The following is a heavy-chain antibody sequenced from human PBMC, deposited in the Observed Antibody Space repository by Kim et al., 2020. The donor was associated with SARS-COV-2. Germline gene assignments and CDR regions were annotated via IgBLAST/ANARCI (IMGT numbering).Heavy chain of an antibody. CDR2: IKSKTDGGTT. Sequence: GGSLRLSCAASGFTFSNAWMSWVRQAPGKGLEWVGRIKSKTDGGTTDYAAPVKGRFTISRDDSKNTLYLQMNSLKTEDTAVYYCTTDPTPPQFTFGGVIDTYSYGMDVWGQGTTVTVSS. CDR3: TTDPTPPQFTFGGVIDTYSYGMDV. V-gene: IGHV3-15*01. J-gene: IGHJ6*02. D-gene: IGHD3-16*02. CDR1: GFTFSNAW.